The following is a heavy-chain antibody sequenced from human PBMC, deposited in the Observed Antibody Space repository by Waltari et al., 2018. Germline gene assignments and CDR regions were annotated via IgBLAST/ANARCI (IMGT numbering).Heavy chain of an antibody. CDR2: VSYRGTT. CDR3: ATYIGASVGTAAFDV. CDR1: GVSITSNRHY. Sequence: QLQLQESGPRLVRPSETLSLICRVSGVSITSNRHYWAWIRQSPGQGLEWIGTVSYRGTTYISPSLKSRVSVSRDTSKNQVSLLLGSVTAADMAVYYCATYIGASVGTAAFDVWGQGTMVTVSS. D-gene: IGHD5-12*01. J-gene: IGHJ3*01. V-gene: IGHV4-39*01.